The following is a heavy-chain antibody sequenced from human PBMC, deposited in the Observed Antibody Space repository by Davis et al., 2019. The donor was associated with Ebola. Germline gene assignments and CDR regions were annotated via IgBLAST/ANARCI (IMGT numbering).Heavy chain of an antibody. D-gene: IGHD4-17*01. J-gene: IGHJ4*02. V-gene: IGHV3-30*04. CDR2: ISYDGNNK. CDR1: GFTFSRYA. CDR3: AKMGDYADIFYFDY. Sequence: GESLKISCAASGFTFSRYAIHWVRQAPGKGLEWVAVISYDGNNKDYADSVKGRITISRDNSKNTVYLQMNSLRAEDTAVYYCAKMGDYADIFYFDYWGQGTLVTVSS.